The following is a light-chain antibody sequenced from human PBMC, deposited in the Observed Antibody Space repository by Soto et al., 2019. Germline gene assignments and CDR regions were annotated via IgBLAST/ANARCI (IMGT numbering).Light chain of an antibody. J-gene: IGKJ1*01. CDR2: GAS. V-gene: IGKV3-20*01. CDR3: QQYGSSPRK. Sequence: NVLTPSPGTLSLSPRERATLFCRSSQSVSSSSLAWYQQKPGQAPRLLMYGASSRATGIPDRFSGSGSGTDFTLTIRTLEPEDFAVYYCQQYGSSPRKCGQGTKVDIK. CDR1: QSVSSSS.